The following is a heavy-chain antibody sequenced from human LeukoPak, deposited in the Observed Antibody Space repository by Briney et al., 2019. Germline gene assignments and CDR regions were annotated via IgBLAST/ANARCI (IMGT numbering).Heavy chain of an antibody. D-gene: IGHD3-10*01. CDR1: GYTFTSYG. Sequence: EASVKVSCKASGYTFTSYGISWVRQAPGQGLEWMGWISAYNGNTNYAQKLQGRVTMTTDTSTSTAYMELRSLRSDDTAVYYCARGSMVRGVYYYYGMDVWGQGTTVTVSS. V-gene: IGHV1-18*01. CDR3: ARGSMVRGVYYYYGMDV. J-gene: IGHJ6*02. CDR2: ISAYNGNT.